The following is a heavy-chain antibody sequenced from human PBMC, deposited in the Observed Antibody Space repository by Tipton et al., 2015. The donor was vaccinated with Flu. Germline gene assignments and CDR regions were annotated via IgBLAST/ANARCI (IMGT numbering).Heavy chain of an antibody. CDR2: INSNSGGT. V-gene: IGHV1-2*02. D-gene: IGHD5-18*01. J-gene: IGHJ4*02. CDR3: ARGLRGYSYGLGY. CDR1: GYAFTGYY. Sequence: QLVQSGAEVKSPGASVKVSCKASGYAFTGYYMHWVRQAPGQGLEWMGWINSNSGGTNYAQKFQGRVTMTRDTSISTAYMELSRLRSDDTAVYYCARGLRGYSYGLGYWGQGTLVTVSS.